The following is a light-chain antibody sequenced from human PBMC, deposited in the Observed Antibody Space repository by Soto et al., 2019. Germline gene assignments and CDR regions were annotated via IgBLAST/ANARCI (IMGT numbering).Light chain of an antibody. CDR1: QSVGTN. Sequence: ERVMTQSPVTLSVSPGESVTLSCRASQSVGTNLAWYQQKPGQAPSLLIYGVSTRATGIPTRFSGSGSGRQFTLTISSLQSEDFVVYYCQQYNNWPQTFGQGTKVEIK. V-gene: IGKV3-15*01. CDR3: QQYNNWPQT. J-gene: IGKJ1*01. CDR2: GVS.